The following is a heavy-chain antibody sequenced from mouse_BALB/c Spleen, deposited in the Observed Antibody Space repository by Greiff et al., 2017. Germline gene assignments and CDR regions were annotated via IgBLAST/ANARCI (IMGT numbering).Heavy chain of an antibody. D-gene: IGHD2-3*01. J-gene: IGHJ4*01. V-gene: IGHV5-17*02. CDR3: ARIYDGGGDY. Sequence: EVQLVESGGGLVQPGGSRKLSCAASGFTFSSFGMHWVRQAPEKGLEWVAYISSGSSTIYYADTVKGRFTISRDNPKNTLFLQMTSLRSEDTAMYYCARIYDGGGDYWGQGTSVTVSS. CDR2: ISSGSSTI. CDR1: GFTFSSFG.